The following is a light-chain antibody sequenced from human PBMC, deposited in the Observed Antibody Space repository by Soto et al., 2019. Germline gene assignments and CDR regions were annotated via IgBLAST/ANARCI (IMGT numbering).Light chain of an antibody. V-gene: IGKV3-15*01. CDR3: QQYDNWPPIT. J-gene: IGKJ5*01. Sequence: EVVMTHSPATLSVSPGERATLSCRASQSVSSNLAWYQQKHGQAPRLLIYGASTRATGIPARFSGSGSGTEFTLTISSLQSEDFAVYYCQQYDNWPPITFGQGTRLEIK. CDR2: GAS. CDR1: QSVSSN.